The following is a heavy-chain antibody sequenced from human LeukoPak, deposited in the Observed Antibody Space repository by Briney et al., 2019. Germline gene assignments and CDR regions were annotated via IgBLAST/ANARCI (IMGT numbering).Heavy chain of an antibody. V-gene: IGHV1-69*13. CDR1: GYTFTSYG. Sequence: ASVKVSCKASGYTFTSYGISWVRQAPGQGLEWMGGIIPIFGTANYAQKFQGRVTITADESTSTAYMELSSLRSEDTAVYYCARADIVVVPAASDYYYYMDVWGKGTTVTVSS. D-gene: IGHD2-2*01. CDR3: ARADIVVVPAASDYYYYMDV. J-gene: IGHJ6*03. CDR2: IIPIFGTA.